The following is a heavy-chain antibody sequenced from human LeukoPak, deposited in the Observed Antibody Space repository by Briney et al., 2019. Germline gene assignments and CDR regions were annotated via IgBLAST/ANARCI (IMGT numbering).Heavy chain of an antibody. J-gene: IGHJ4*02. CDR2: ISGGSVV. D-gene: IGHD5-24*01. CDR3: AGTLDGYNHLDY. V-gene: IGHV3-11*01. Sequence: GGSLRLSCAASGFTFTDYYMSWIRQAPGKGLEWVSYISGGSVVWYAESVQGRVTISWDNAKNSTHFLFNRRGGEETTVYYCAGTLDGYNHLDYWGQGRLVTV. CDR1: GFTFTDYY.